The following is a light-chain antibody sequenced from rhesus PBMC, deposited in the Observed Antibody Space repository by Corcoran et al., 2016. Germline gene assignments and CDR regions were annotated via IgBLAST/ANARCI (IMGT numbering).Light chain of an antibody. CDR2: EVT. CDR3: SSYAGSNIFI. J-gene: IGLJ1*01. CDR1: SSDIGAYNY. Sequence: QAALTQPRSVSGSPGQSVTISCTGTSSDIGAYNYVSWYQQHPGTAPELMLFEVTKRPSGVSDRFSGSKSGNTASLTISGLQAEDEADYYCSSYAGSNIFIFGVGTRLTVL. V-gene: IGLV2-32*02.